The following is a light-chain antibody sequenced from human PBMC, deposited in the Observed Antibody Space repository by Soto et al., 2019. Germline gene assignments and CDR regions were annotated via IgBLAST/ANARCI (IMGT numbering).Light chain of an antibody. V-gene: IGKV1-5*03. CDR3: QQYNTYST. CDR1: RSISTW. J-gene: IGKJ1*01. Sequence: DIQMTQSPSTLSASVGDRVTITCRASRSISTWLAWYQQKPGQAPNLLIYKASILESGVPSRFSGGGSGTEFTLTISSLQLDDFATYYCQQYNTYSTFGQGTRVEIK. CDR2: KAS.